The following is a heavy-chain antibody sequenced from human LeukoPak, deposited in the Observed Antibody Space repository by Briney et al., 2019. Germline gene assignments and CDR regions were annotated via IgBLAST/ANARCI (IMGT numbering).Heavy chain of an antibody. CDR2: IIPIFGTA. V-gene: IGHV1-69*13. Sequence: ASVKVSCKASGGTFSSYAISWVRQAPGQGLEWMGGIIPIFGTANYAQKFQGRVTITADDSTSTAYMELSSLRSEDTAVYYCASGRKKWELLNYFDYWGQGTLVTVSS. CDR3: ASGRKKWELLNYFDY. CDR1: GGTFSSYA. J-gene: IGHJ4*02. D-gene: IGHD1-26*01.